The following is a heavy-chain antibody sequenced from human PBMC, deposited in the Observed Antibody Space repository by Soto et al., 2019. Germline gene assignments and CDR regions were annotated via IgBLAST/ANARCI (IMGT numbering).Heavy chain of an antibody. CDR3: AKVSSSWYAGVFDL. J-gene: IGHJ4*02. V-gene: IGHV3-23*01. D-gene: IGHD6-13*01. CDR2: LSDSGGST. Sequence: EVQLLESGGGLVQPGGSLRLSCTASGFTFSSHAMTWVRQAPGKGLEWVSGLSDSGGSTYYADSVKGRFTISRDNSMNTLYLQMNTLRAEDTAVYYGAKVSSSWYAGVFDLWGQGTLVTVSS. CDR1: GFTFSSHA.